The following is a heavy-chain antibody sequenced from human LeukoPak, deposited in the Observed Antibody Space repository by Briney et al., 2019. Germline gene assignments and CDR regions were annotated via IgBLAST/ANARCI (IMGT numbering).Heavy chain of an antibody. CDR2: IYTSGST. CDR1: GASISSYY. CDR3: ARVTAAGTSVVFDP. J-gene: IGHJ5*02. D-gene: IGHD6-13*01. Sequence: SETLSLTCTVSGASISSYYWSWIRQPAGQGLEWIGRIYTSGSTNYNPSLKSRVTMSVDTSKSQFSLNLRSVTAADTAVYFCARVTAAGTSVVFDPWGQGILVTVSS. V-gene: IGHV4-4*07.